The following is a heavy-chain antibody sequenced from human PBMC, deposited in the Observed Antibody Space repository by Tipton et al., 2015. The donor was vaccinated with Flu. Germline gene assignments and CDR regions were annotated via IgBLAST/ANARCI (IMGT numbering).Heavy chain of an antibody. CDR3: ATLTGDDY. J-gene: IGHJ4*02. CDR1: GFTFSSYE. V-gene: IGHV3-48*03. CDR2: ISSGNTI. D-gene: IGHD7-27*01. Sequence: SLRLSCAASGFTFSSYEMNWVRQAPGKGLERVSYISSGNTISYADSVRGRFTISRDNTKKSLYLQLNSLRAEDTAIYYCATLTGDDYWGQGILVTVSS.